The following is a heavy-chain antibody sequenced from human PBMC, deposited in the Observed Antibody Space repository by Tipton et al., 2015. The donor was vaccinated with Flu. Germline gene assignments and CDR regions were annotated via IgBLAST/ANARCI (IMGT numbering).Heavy chain of an antibody. CDR2: ISYDGSNK. V-gene: IGHV3-30*18. J-gene: IGHJ2*01. CDR1: GFTFSSYG. D-gene: IGHD2-15*01. CDR3: AKSFNKRHCSGGSCYWWYFDL. Sequence: SGFTFSSYGMHWVRQAPGKGLEWVAVISYDGSNKYYADSVKGRFTISRDNSKNTLYLQMNSLRAEDTAVYYCAKSFNKRHCSGGSCYWWYFDLWGRGTLVTVSS.